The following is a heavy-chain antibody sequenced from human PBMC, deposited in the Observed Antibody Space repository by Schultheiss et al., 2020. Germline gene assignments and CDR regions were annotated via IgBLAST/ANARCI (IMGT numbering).Heavy chain of an antibody. V-gene: IGHV4-59*01. CDR2: IYYSGST. CDR1: GGSISSYY. Sequence: SATLSLTCTVSGGSISSYYWSWIRQHPGKGLEWIGYIYYSGSTYYNPSLKSRVTISVDTSKNQFSLKLSSVTAADTAVYYCARGRTWIQLWLHRYYYYGMDVWGEGTTVTGSA. D-gene: IGHD5-18*01. CDR3: ARGRTWIQLWLHRYYYYGMDV. J-gene: IGHJ6*04.